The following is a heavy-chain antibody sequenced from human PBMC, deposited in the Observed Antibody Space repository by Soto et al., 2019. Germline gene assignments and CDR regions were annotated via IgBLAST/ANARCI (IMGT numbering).Heavy chain of an antibody. V-gene: IGHV1-69*06. CDR2: IIPIFGTA. D-gene: IGHD1-1*01. CDR3: ASLPTGPGYYYGMDV. CDR1: GGTFSSYA. Sequence: SGKVSCKASGGTFSSYAISWVRQAPGQGLEWMGGIIPIFGTANYAQKFQGRVTITADKSTSTAYMELSSLRSEDTAVYYCASLPTGPGYYYGMDVWGQGTTVTVSS. J-gene: IGHJ6*02.